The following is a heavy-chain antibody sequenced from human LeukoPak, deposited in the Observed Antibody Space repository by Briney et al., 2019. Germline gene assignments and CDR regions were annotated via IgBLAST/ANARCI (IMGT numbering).Heavy chain of an antibody. CDR3: AKDFDAVLTGYYS. J-gene: IGHJ4*02. CDR2: ISGSGGST. D-gene: IGHD3-9*01. CDR1: GFTFSIYG. Sequence: PGGSLRLSCATSGFTFSIYGMTWVRQAPGKGLQWVSAISGSGGSTYYADSVKGRFTISRDNSKNTLYLQMNSLRAEDTAVYYCAKDFDAVLTGYYSWGQGTLVTVSS. V-gene: IGHV3-23*01.